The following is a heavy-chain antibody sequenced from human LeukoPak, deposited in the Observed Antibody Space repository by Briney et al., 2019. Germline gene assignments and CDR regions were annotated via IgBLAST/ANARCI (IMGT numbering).Heavy chain of an antibody. Sequence: SETLSLTCTVSGDSISSDYWSWIRQPPGKGLEYIAYIHYSGSTDYNPSLKSRVTMSVDTSKNQFSLKLSSVTAADTAVYHCAGKCMLCSAFDYWGQGTLVTVSS. V-gene: IGHV4-59*12. J-gene: IGHJ4*02. D-gene: IGHD2-8*01. CDR3: AGKCMLCSAFDY. CDR2: IHYSGST. CDR1: GDSISSDY.